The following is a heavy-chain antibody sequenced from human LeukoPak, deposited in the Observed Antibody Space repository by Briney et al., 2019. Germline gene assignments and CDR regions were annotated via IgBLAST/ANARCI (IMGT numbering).Heavy chain of an antibody. D-gene: IGHD3-10*01. V-gene: IGHV4-38-2*01. CDR2: IYYSGST. J-gene: IGHJ5*02. CDR3: ARRGVGRTIGWFDP. Sequence: SETLSLTCAVSGYSISSGYYWDCIRQPPGKGPEWIGSIYYSGSTYYNPSLKSRVTISVDTSKNQFSLKLSSVTAADTAVYYCARRGVGRTIGWFDPWGQGTLVTVSS. CDR1: GYSISSGYY.